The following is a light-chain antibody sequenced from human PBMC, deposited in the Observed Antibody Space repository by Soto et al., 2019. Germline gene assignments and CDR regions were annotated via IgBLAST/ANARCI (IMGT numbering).Light chain of an antibody. V-gene: IGKV1-5*01. CDR2: DAS. Sequence: DIPMTQSPSTLSAFVGDRVTITCRASQSISSWLDWYQQKPGKAPKLLIYDASSLESGVPSRFSGSGSGTEFTLTISSLQPDDFATYYCQQYKTYWTFGHGTKVEIK. CDR3: QQYKTYWT. J-gene: IGKJ1*01. CDR1: QSISSW.